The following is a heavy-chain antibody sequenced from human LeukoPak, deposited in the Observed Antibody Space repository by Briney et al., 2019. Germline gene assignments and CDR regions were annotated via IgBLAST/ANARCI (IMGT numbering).Heavy chain of an antibody. CDR3: ARGRKLLGGWIQLWLRGGAFDY. J-gene: IGHJ4*02. D-gene: IGHD5-18*01. CDR1: GGSFSGYY. CDR2: INHSGST. Sequence: SETLSLTCAVYGGSFSGYYWSWIRQPPGKGLEWIGEINHSGSTNYNPSLKSRVTISVDTSKNQFSLKLSSVTAADTAVYYCARGRKLLGGWIQLWLRGGAFDYWGQGTLVTVSS. V-gene: IGHV4-34*01.